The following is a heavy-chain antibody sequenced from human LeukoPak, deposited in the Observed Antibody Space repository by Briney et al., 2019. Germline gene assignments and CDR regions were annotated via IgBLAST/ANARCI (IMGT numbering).Heavy chain of an antibody. J-gene: IGHJ3*02. CDR3: AISGNYFSRDAFDI. Sequence: SETLSLTCAVYGGSFSGYYWSWIRQPPGKGLEWIGEINHSGSTNYNPSLKSRVTISEDTSKHHISLELRSVTAAGTAVYYCAISGNYFSRDAFDIWGQGTMVTLSS. CDR2: INHSGST. D-gene: IGHD1-26*01. CDR1: GGSFSGYY. V-gene: IGHV4-34*01.